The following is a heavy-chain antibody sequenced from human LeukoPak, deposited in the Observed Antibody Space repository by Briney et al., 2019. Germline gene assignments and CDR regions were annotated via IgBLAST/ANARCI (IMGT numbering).Heavy chain of an antibody. CDR2: ISGSAGRT. CDR3: ARDFHGSGTYHTFDP. D-gene: IGHD3-10*01. V-gene: IGHV3-23*01. CDR1: GFTFSSYA. J-gene: IGHJ5*02. Sequence: PGGSLRLSCAASGFTFSSYAMSWVRQAPGKGLEWVSTISGSAGRTSYADSVKGRFTISRDNAKNSLYLQMNSLRAEDTALYYCARDFHGSGTYHTFDPWGQGTLVTVSS.